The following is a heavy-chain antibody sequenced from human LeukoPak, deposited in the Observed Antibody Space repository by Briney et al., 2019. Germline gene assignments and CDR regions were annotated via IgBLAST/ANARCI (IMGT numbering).Heavy chain of an antibody. V-gene: IGHV4-39*01. D-gene: IGHD6-13*01. CDR3: ARSIAGDGPTHNWFGP. J-gene: IGHJ5*02. Sequence: PSETLSLTCTVSGGSISTTSTYWGWIRQPPGKGREWIGSIYYSGTTYYNPSLKSRVTIFVDTSKNQFSLKLSSVTAADMATYYCARSIAGDGPTHNWFGPWGQGALVTVSS. CDR2: IYYSGTT. CDR1: GGSISTTSTY.